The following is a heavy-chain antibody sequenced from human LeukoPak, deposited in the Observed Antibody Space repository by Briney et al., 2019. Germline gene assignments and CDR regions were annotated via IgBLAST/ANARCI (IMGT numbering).Heavy chain of an antibody. CDR1: GFTFGDYT. D-gene: IGHD3-22*01. Sequence: GGSLRLSCRASGFTFGDYTLTWVRQAPGKGLEWVGFIRTKAYGGTTEYAASVKGRFTISRDDSKGIAYLQMNSLKTEDTAVYYCARVVDYDTSGYQTKNWFDPWSQGTLVTVSS. V-gene: IGHV3-49*04. CDR2: IRTKAYGGTT. CDR3: ARVVDYDTSGYQTKNWFDP. J-gene: IGHJ5*02.